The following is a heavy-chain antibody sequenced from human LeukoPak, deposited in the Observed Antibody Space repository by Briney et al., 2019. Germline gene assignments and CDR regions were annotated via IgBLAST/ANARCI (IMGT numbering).Heavy chain of an antibody. J-gene: IGHJ3*02. Sequence: ASVKVSCNVSGYSLTELSMHWVRQAPGKGLEWMGGFDLEDGETIYAQKFQGRVTMTEDTSTDTAYMDLSGLISEDTAMYYCATVGKWHYDAFDIWGQGTMVTVSS. CDR3: ATVGKWHYDAFDI. CDR1: GYSLTELS. CDR2: FDLEDGET. V-gene: IGHV1-24*01. D-gene: IGHD3-16*01.